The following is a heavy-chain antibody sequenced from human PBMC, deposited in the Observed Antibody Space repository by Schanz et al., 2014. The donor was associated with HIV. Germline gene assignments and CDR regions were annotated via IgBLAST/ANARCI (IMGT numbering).Heavy chain of an antibody. CDR1: GNSISSGGFY. D-gene: IGHD6-19*01. Sequence: QVQLQESGPGLVKPSQTLSLTCNVSGNSISSGGFYWSWIRQHPGKGLEWIGYIYNIGTTYYNPSLKSRVTISGDTSKNQVSLKVSSVTAADTAVYYCAGSRGSSDWYDEDWGQGVLVTVSS. CDR2: IYNIGTT. J-gene: IGHJ4*02. CDR3: AGSRGSSDWYDED. V-gene: IGHV4-31*03.